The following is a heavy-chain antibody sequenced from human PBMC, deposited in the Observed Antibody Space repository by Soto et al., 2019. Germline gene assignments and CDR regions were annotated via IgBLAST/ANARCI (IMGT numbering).Heavy chain of an antibody. J-gene: IGHJ4*02. V-gene: IGHV4-4*07. CDR1: GGSISSYY. Sequence: QVQLQESGPGLVKPSETLSLTCTVSGGSISSYYWSWIRQPAGQGLEWIGRIYTSGSTNYNPSLKSLVTTSVDTTKSQFSLKLSSVTAADTAVYYCARDSYCSGGTCYHYYWGQGTLVTVSS. CDR2: IYTSGST. CDR3: ARDSYCSGGTCYHYY. D-gene: IGHD2-15*01.